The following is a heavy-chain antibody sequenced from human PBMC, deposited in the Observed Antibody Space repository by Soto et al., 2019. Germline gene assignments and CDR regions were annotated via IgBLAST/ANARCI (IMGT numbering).Heavy chain of an antibody. CDR2: IYNIGIT. V-gene: IGHV4-61*01. CDR1: GASVSSGPYY. D-gene: IGHD4-4*01. Sequence: QVQLQESGPGLVKSSETLSLTCTVSGASVSSGPYYWSWIRQPPGKGLEWIGYIYNIGITKYNPSLKSRVPLSVDTSKNQFSLKVRSVTAADTAVYYCARVRYSHYGDYWGQGTLVTVSA. J-gene: IGHJ4*02. CDR3: ARVRYSHYGDY.